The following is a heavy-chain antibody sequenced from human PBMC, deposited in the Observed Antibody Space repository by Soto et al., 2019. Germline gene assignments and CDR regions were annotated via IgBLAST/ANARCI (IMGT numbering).Heavy chain of an antibody. Sequence: SETKSLTSTVSGGSISSSSYHWGRIRQPPGKGLEWIGSIYYSGSTYYNPSLKSRVTISVDTSKNQFSLKLSSVTAADTAVYYCARRSGRYFSYGMDVWGQGTMVTVSS. CDR1: GGSISSSSYH. CDR3: ARRSGRYFSYGMDV. CDR2: IYYSGST. V-gene: IGHV4-39*01. J-gene: IGHJ6*02. D-gene: IGHD1-26*01.